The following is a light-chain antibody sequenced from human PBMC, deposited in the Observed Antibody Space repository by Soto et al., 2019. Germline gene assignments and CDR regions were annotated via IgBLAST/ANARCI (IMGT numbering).Light chain of an antibody. CDR3: QQYNSS. J-gene: IGKJ1*01. Sequence: DIQMTQSRSTLSASVGHRVTSTCRASHSISSWLAWYQQKPGKAPKLLIYKASNLESGVPSGFSGSASGTEFPLTISHLQPDDFATYYCQQYNSSFGQGTKVDIK. V-gene: IGKV1-5*03. CDR1: HSISSW. CDR2: KAS.